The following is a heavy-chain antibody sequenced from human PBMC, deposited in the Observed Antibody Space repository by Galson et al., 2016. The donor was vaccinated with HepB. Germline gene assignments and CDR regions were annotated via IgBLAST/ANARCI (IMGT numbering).Heavy chain of an antibody. D-gene: IGHD1-1*01. CDR2: ISGYNGRA. J-gene: IGHJ3*02. Sequence: SVKVSCKASGYSFNNHAITWVRQAPGQGLQWMGWISGYNGRAMYAQEFQDRVTLTIDTSTTTASMEVNRLTSDDTAMYYCARDLSTGTTDAFDIWGQGTMVTVSS. V-gene: IGHV1-18*01. CDR3: ARDLSTGTTDAFDI. CDR1: GYSFNNHA.